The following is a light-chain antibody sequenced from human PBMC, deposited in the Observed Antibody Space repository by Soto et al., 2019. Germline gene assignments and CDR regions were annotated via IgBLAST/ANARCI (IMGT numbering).Light chain of an antibody. V-gene: IGKV1-39*01. CDR2: AAS. CDR3: KQSYRTPYS. CDR1: QSISSY. J-gene: IGKJ2*01. Sequence: DIQMTQSQASLSASVGDRVTITCRASQSISSYLTWYQQKPGKAPKLLLYAASSLQSGVPSRFSGSGSGTEFTLTISSLQPEDFATYYCKQSYRTPYSFGQGTKLEIK.